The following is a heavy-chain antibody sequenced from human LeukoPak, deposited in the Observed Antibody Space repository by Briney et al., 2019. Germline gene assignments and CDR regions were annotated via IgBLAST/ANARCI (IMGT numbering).Heavy chain of an antibody. Sequence: ASVKVSCKASGGTFSSYAISWVRQAPGQGLEWMGGIIPIFGTANYAQKFQGRVTITADESTSTAYMELSSLRSEDTAVYYCARSPQADYYDSSGYRPLDAFDIWGQGTMVTVSS. CDR3: ARSPQADYYDSSGYRPLDAFDI. J-gene: IGHJ3*02. CDR1: GGTFSSYA. CDR2: IIPIFGTA. D-gene: IGHD3-22*01. V-gene: IGHV1-69*13.